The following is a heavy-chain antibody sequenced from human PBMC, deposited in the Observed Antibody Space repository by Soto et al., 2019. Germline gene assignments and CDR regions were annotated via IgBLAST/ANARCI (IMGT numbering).Heavy chain of an antibody. J-gene: IGHJ4*02. CDR3: ARAPTETTLLSC. Sequence: QVQPQESGPGLVKPSQTLSLTCTVSGGSISSGGYYWSWIRQHPGKGLEWIGYIYHSGSTYYNPSLKSRVTISVDASQNRFSLKLSSMTAAVTAVYYWARAPTETTLLSCWGKGTLVTVCS. V-gene: IGHV4-31*03. CDR1: GGSISSGGYY. D-gene: IGHD4-17*01. CDR2: IYHSGST.